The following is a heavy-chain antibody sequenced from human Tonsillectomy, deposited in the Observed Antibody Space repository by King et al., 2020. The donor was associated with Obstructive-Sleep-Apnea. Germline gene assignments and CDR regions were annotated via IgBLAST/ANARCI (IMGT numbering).Heavy chain of an antibody. J-gene: IGHJ3*02. CDR3: ASLVGDYAFDI. CDR1: GFTFSSYA. CDR2: ISYDGSKK. D-gene: IGHD4-17*01. Sequence: VQLVESGGGVVQPGRSLILSCAASGFTFSSYAMHWVRQAPVQWLVWVAVISYDGSKKYYADSVKGRFTISRDNSKNTLYLQMNSLRAEETAVYYCASLVGDYAFDIWGQGTMVTVSS. V-gene: IGHV3-30-3*01.